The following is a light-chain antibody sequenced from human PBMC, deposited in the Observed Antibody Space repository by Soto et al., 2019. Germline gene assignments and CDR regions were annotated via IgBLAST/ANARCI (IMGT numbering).Light chain of an antibody. J-gene: IGKJ1*01. CDR1: QSISSW. Sequence: DIQMTQSPSTLSASVGDRVTITCRASQSISSWLAWYQQKPGKAPKLLIYKASSLESGVPSRFSGSGSGTEFTLTISSLQPDDFATYYCQQYNSYPWTVGQGTKGDIK. CDR2: KAS. CDR3: QQYNSYPWT. V-gene: IGKV1-5*03.